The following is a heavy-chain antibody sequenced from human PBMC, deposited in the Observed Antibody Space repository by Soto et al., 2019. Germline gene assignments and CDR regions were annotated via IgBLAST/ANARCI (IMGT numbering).Heavy chain of an antibody. D-gene: IGHD3-10*01. CDR1: GNTFTNYY. V-gene: IGHV1-46*01. J-gene: IGHJ4*02. Sequence: ASVKVSCKSSGNTFTNYYIHWVRQAPGQGLEWMGTINPSGGTTGYAQRLQGRLTVTRDTSTGIVYMELSTLRSDDTAVYYCARGGSGSYVYYFDYWGQGTLVTVSS. CDR3: ARGGSGSYVYYFDY. CDR2: INPSGGTT.